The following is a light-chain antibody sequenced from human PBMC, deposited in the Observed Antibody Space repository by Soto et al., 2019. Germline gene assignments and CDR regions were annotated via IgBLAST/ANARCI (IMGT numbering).Light chain of an antibody. Sequence: QSVLTQPPSASRSPGQSVTISCTGTSSDVGGYNYVSWYQQHPGKAPKLMIYEVSKRPSGVPDRFSGSKSGNTASLTVSGLQAEDEDDYYCSSYAGSNNYVFGTG. V-gene: IGLV2-8*02. CDR3: SSYAGSNNYV. CDR1: SSDVGGYNY. J-gene: IGLJ1*01. CDR2: EVS.